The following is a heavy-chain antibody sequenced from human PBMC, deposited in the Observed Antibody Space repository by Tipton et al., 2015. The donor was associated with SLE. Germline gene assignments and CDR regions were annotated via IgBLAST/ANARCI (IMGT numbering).Heavy chain of an antibody. V-gene: IGHV4-59*01. D-gene: IGHD6-6*01. CDR1: GASINSNF. CDR3: ARDLGSSSDAFDI. J-gene: IGHJ3*02. Sequence: TLSLTCTVSGASINSNFWSWIRQSPGKGLEWIGYIYYSGSTNYNPSLKSRVTISVDTSKNQFSLKLSSVTAADTAVYYCARDLGSSSDAFDIWGQGTMVTVSS. CDR2: IYYSGST.